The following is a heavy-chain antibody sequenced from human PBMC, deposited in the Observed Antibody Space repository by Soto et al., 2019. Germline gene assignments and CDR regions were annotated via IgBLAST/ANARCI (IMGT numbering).Heavy chain of an antibody. CDR2: ISYDGSNK. J-gene: IGHJ4*02. Sequence: GGSLRLSCAASGFTFSSYGMHWVRQAPGKGLEWVAVISYDGSNKYYADSVKGRFTISRDNSKNTLYLQMNSLRAEDTAVYYCAKSWTRKLLSGYFDYWGQGTLVTVSS. CDR1: GFTFSSYG. V-gene: IGHV3-30*18. CDR3: AKSWTRKLLSGYFDY. D-gene: IGHD1-7*01.